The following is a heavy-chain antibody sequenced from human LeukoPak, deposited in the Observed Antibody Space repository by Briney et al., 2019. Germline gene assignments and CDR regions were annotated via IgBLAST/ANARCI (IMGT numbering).Heavy chain of an antibody. J-gene: IGHJ4*02. CDR3: ARGEAQQLPVGY. CDR2: MNPNSGNT. Sequence: GASVKVSCKASGYTFTNYDINWVRQATGRGLEWMGWMNPNSGNTGYAQKFQGRVNMTRNTSISTAYMELSRLRSDDTAVYYCARGEAQQLPVGYWGQGTLVTVSS. V-gene: IGHV1-8*01. CDR1: GYTFTNYD. D-gene: IGHD6-13*01.